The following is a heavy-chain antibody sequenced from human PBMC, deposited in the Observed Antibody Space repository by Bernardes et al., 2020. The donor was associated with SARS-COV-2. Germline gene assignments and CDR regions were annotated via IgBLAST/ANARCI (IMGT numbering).Heavy chain of an antibody. D-gene: IGHD2-21*02. J-gene: IGHJ6*02. V-gene: IGHV3-64D*06. CDR2: ISRNGGST. Sequence: GGSLRLSCSASGFTFSSYAMHWVRQAPGKGLEYVSAISRNGGSTYYADSVKGRFTISRDNSKNTLYLQMSSLRAEDTAVYYCVKGHYCGGDCYSERGYYYYGMAVWGQGTTVTVSS. CDR3: VKGHYCGGDCYSERGYYYYGMAV. CDR1: GFTFSSYA.